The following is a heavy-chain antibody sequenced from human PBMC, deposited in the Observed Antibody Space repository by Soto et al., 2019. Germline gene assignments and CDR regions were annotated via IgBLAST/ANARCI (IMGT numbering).Heavy chain of an antibody. D-gene: IGHD1-26*01. J-gene: IGHJ4*01. CDR1: GDSVSSTSAG. CDR2: KYYRSKWYY. CDR3: ARGEQYSGRIFDY. Sequence: SQALSLTCALTGDSVSSTSAGWSWVRQSPSRGLEWLGRKYYRSKWYYEYAISVRARITINPDTSKNQHTLQLNSVTPEDSAVYFCARGEQYSGRIFDYWGQGXLVTVYS. V-gene: IGHV6-1*01.